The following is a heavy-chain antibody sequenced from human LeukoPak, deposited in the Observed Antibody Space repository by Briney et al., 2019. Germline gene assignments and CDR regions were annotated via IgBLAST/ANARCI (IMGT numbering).Heavy chain of an antibody. CDR2: MNPNSGNT. Sequence: ASVKVSCKASGYTFTSYDINWVRQATGQGLEWMGWMNPNSGNTGYAQKFQGRVTMTRDTSISTAYMELSRLRSNDTAVYYCAREKIEYQLLFWFDPWGQGTLVTVSS. D-gene: IGHD2-2*01. V-gene: IGHV1-8*02. CDR3: AREKIEYQLLFWFDP. CDR1: GYTFTSYD. J-gene: IGHJ5*02.